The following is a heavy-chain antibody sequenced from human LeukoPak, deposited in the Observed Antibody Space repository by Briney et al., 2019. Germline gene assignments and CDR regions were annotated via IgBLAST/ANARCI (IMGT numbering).Heavy chain of an antibody. CDR2: IYYSGST. CDR1: GGSISSSSYF. CDR3: ARGSSGWYWIDY. V-gene: IGHV4-39*01. D-gene: IGHD6-19*01. J-gene: IGHJ4*02. Sequence: SETLSLTCTVSGGSISSSSYFWGWIRQPPGKGLGWIGSIYYSGSTYYNPSLKSRVTISVDTSKNQFSLKLSSVTAADTAVYYCARGSSGWYWIDYWGQGALVTVSS.